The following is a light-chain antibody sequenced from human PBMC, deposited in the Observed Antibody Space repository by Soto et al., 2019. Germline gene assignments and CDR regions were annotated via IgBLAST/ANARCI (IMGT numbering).Light chain of an antibody. CDR3: QQYYSTPPHFLT. Sequence: DIVMTQSPDSLAVSLGERATINCKSSQSVLYSSNNKNYLAWYQQKPGQPPKLLIYWASTRESGVPDRFSVSGAGTEFTHTISSLQAEDVAVYYCQQYYSTPPHFLTFCGGNKEEIK. CDR2: WAS. V-gene: IGKV4-1*01. CDR1: QSVLYSSNNKNY. J-gene: IGKJ4*01.